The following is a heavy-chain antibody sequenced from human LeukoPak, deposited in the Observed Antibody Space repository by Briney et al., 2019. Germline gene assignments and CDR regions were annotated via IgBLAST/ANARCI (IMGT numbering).Heavy chain of an antibody. CDR1: GGSISSSSYY. V-gene: IGHV4-39*01. CDR2: IYYSGST. Sequence: SETLSLTCTVSGGSISSSSYYWGWIRQPPGKGLEWIGSIYYSGSTYYNPSLKSRVTISVDTSKNQFSLKLSSVTAADTAVYYCARLTPTFWSGQFPDCWGQGTLVTVSP. CDR3: ARLTPTFWSGQFPDC. D-gene: IGHD3-3*01. J-gene: IGHJ4*02.